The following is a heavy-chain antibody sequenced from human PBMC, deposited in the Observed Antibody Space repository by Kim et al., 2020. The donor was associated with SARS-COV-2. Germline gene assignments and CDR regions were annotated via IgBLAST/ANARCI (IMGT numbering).Heavy chain of an antibody. D-gene: IGHD2-2*01. CDR2: ISYDGSNK. Sequence: GGSLRLSCAASGFTFSSYGMHWVRQAPGKGLEWVAVISYDGSNKYYADSVKGRFTISRDNSKNTLYLQMNSLRAEDTAVYYCAKELSSTSSVYPHGYYYG. V-gene: IGHV3-30*18. CDR1: GFTFSSYG. CDR3: AKELSSTSSVYPHGYYYG. J-gene: IGHJ6*01.